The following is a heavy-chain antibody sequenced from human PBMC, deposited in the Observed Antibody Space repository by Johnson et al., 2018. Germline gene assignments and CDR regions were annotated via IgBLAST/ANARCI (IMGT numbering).Heavy chain of an antibody. CDR1: GGTFSSYA. CDR2: IIPLFGTA. J-gene: IGHJ6*02. D-gene: IGHD2-21*02. CDR3: ARAGDDYYYGIDV. V-gene: IGHV1-69*12. Sequence: QVQLVQSGAEVKKPGSSVKVSCNASGGTFSSYAISWVRQAPGQGLEWMGGIIPLFGTANYGQDFQGRVTMTADESTSTAYIELNSLRSEDTAVYYCARAGDDYYYGIDVWGQGTTVTVSS.